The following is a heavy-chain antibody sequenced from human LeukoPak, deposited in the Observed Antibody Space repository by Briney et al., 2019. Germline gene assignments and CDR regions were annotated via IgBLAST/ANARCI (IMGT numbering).Heavy chain of an antibody. CDR1: GGSISSSNW. Sequence: SETLSLTCAASGGSISSSNWWSWVRQPPGKGLEWIGEIYHSGSTNYNPSLKSRVTISVDKSKNQFSLKLSSVTAADTAVYYCARSSSDGNYGMDVWGKGTTVTVSS. CDR2: IYHSGST. V-gene: IGHV4-4*02. CDR3: ARSSSDGNYGMDV. J-gene: IGHJ6*04.